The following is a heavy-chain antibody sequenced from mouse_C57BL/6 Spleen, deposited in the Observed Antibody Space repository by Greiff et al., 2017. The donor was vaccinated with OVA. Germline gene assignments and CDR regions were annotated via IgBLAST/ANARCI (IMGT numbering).Heavy chain of an antibody. Sequence: VQLQQSGAELARPGASVKLSCKASGYTFTSYGISWVKQRPGQGLEWIGEIYPRSGNTYYNEKFKGKATLTADKSSSTAYMALRSLTSEDSAVSFCSRWDDGYYYFDYWGQGTTLTVSS. V-gene: IGHV1-81*01. J-gene: IGHJ2*01. CDR3: SRWDDGYYYFDY. D-gene: IGHD2-3*01. CDR1: GYTFTSYG. CDR2: IYPRSGNT.